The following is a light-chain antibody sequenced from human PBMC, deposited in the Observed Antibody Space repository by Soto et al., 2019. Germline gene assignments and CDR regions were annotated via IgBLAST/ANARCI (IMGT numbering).Light chain of an antibody. J-gene: IGKJ5*01. Sequence: IVLAHSPATLSCSSREWATLSCRASQSVSSYLAWYQQKPGQAPRLLIYDASNRATGIPARFSGSGSGTDFTLTISSLEPEDFAVYYCQQRTNWPITFGQGTRLEIK. V-gene: IGKV3-11*01. CDR2: DAS. CDR1: QSVSSY. CDR3: QQRTNWPIT.